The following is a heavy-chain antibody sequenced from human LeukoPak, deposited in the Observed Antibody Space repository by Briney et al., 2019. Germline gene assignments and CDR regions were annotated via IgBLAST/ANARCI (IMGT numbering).Heavy chain of an antibody. Sequence: SETLSLTCAVYGGSFSGYYWSWIRQPPGKGLEWIGEINHSGSTNYNPSLKSRVTISVDTSKNQFSLKLSSVTAADTAVYYCARQRRGSTRIFDYWGQGTLVTVSS. D-gene: IGHD2-2*01. CDR3: ARQRRGSTRIFDY. V-gene: IGHV4-34*01. CDR1: GGSFSGYY. CDR2: INHSGST. J-gene: IGHJ4*02.